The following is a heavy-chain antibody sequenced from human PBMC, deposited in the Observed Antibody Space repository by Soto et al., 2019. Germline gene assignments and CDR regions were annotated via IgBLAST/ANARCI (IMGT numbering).Heavy chain of an antibody. CDR3: ARDGYIDYDPYYYYVLDV. J-gene: IGHJ6*02. Sequence: GASVKVSCKASGYTFTNFGISWVRQAPGQGLEWVGWISAHNGNTNYAQKLQDRVTMTTDTSTSTAYMELRSLRSDDTAIYYCARDGYIDYDPYYYYVLDVWGQGTTVTVSS. CDR1: GYTFTNFG. D-gene: IGHD5-12*01. V-gene: IGHV1-18*01. CDR2: ISAHNGNT.